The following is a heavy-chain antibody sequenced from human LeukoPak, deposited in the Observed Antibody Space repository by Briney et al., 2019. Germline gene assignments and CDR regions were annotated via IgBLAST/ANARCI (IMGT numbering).Heavy chain of an antibody. V-gene: IGHV3-48*04. D-gene: IGHD5-12*01. J-gene: IGHJ4*02. Sequence: PGGSLRLSCAASGFTFSSCSMNWVRQAPGKGLEWVSYISSSGTTMYYADSVKGRFIISRDNAKNLLYLQMSSLRAEDTAVYYCARDSGYDSVGLDSWGQGTLVTVSS. CDR3: ARDSGYDSVGLDS. CDR1: GFTFSSCS. CDR2: ISSSGTTM.